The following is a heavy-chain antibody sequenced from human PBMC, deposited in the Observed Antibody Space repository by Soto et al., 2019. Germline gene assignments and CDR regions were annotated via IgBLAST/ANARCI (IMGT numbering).Heavy chain of an antibody. CDR2: INPGGTT. D-gene: IGHD6-13*01. CDR1: GGSFSGYY. Sequence: QVQLQQWGAGLLKPSETLSLTCAVYGGSFSGYYWSWIRQPPGKGLEWIGEINPGGTTNYNPSLKNRVTISVDKSKTLFSLKLSSVTAADSAVYYCARGYAGYSSSWYFHWGQGTLVTVSS. CDR3: ARGYAGYSSSWYFH. V-gene: IGHV4-34*01. J-gene: IGHJ4*02.